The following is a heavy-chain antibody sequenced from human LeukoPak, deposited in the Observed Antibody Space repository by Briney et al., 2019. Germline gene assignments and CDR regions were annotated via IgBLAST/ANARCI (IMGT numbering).Heavy chain of an antibody. Sequence: SETLSLTCTVSGGSITSSYWTWIRQPPGKGLEWIGYTYYGGSTNYNPSLKSRVTISVDTSKNQFSLKLTSVTAADTAIYYCARLWFGEVAHYYYYMDVWGKGTTATVSS. D-gene: IGHD3-10*01. CDR2: TYYGGST. CDR1: GGSITSSY. V-gene: IGHV4-59*01. CDR3: ARLWFGEVAHYYYYMDV. J-gene: IGHJ6*03.